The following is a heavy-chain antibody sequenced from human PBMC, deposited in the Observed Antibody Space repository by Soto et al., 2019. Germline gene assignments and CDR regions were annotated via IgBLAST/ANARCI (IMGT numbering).Heavy chain of an antibody. CDR3: ARDYFYGSGTYSSYYFDN. CDR2: ISTIVSTM. J-gene: IGHJ4*02. D-gene: IGHD3-10*01. V-gene: IGHV3-11*01. Sequence: LRLSCAASGFTFGDYYMSWVRQAPGKGLEWVSSISTIVSTMYYADSVKGRFTISRDNAKNSLYLQLNSLRAEDTAVYYCARDYFYGSGTYSSYYFDNWGQGTLVTVSS. CDR1: GFTFGDYY.